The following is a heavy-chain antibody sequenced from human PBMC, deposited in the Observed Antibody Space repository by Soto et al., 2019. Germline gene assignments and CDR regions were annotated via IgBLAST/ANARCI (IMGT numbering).Heavy chain of an antibody. J-gene: IGHJ4*02. CDR1: GFTFSSYG. CDR2: ISYDGSNK. V-gene: IGHV3-30*18. D-gene: IGHD1-26*01. Sequence: WGSLRLSCAASGFTFSSYGMHWVRQAPGKGLEWVAVISYDGSNKYYADSVKGRFTISRDNSKNTLYLQMNSLRAEDTAVYYCAKDLSIVLDYWGQGTLVTVSS. CDR3: AKDLSIVLDY.